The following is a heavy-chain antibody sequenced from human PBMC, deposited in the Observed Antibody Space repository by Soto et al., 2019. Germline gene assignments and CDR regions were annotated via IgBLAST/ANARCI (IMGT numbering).Heavy chain of an antibody. CDR1: LGSVNTADYF. J-gene: IGHJ4*02. V-gene: IGHV4-39*02. CDR3: ASVVVGATRQSGSDH. CDR2: IHSSGGT. D-gene: IGHD2-15*01. Sequence: PSETLALTCTVSLGSVNTADYFLAWIRQPPGKGLEFIGSIHSSGGTFYSPSLKSRVSISIDKSKNHFSLRLTSVTAGDTAVYFCASVVVGATRQSGSDHWGQGTLVTVSS.